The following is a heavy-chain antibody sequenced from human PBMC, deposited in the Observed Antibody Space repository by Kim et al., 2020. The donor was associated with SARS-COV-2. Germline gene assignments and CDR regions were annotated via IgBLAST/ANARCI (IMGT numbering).Heavy chain of an antibody. V-gene: IGHV4-39*01. Sequence: LKSRVTISVDTSKNQFSLKLSSVTAADTAVYYCARTAYSSSWYDFWYFDLWGRGTLVTVSS. CDR3: ARTAYSSSWYDFWYFDL. J-gene: IGHJ2*01. D-gene: IGHD6-13*01.